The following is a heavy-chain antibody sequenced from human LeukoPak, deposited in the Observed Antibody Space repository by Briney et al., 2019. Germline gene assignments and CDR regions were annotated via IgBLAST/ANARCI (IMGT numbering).Heavy chain of an antibody. CDR3: ARVFEDIVVVPAAPFDY. CDR2: INPNSGGT. CDR1: GYTFTGYY. D-gene: IGHD2-2*01. V-gene: IGHV1-2*02. Sequence: GASVKVSCKASGYTFTGYYMHWVRQAPGQGLEWMGWINPNSGGTNYAQKFQGRVTMTRDTSISTAYMELCRLRSDDTAVYYCARVFEDIVVVPAAPFDYWGQGTLVTVSS. J-gene: IGHJ4*02.